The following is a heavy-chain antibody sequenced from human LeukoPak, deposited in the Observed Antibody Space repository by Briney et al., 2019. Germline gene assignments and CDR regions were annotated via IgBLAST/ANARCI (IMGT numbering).Heavy chain of an antibody. V-gene: IGHV4-34*01. Sequence: SETLSLTCAVYGGSFSGYYWSWIRQPPRKGLEWIGEINHSGSTNYNPSLKSRVTISVDTSKNQFSLKLSSVTAADTAVYYCARGRGCSSTSCYFFYWGQGTLVTVSS. CDR2: INHSGST. D-gene: IGHD2-2*01. J-gene: IGHJ4*02. CDR3: ARGRGCSSTSCYFFY. CDR1: GGSFSGYY.